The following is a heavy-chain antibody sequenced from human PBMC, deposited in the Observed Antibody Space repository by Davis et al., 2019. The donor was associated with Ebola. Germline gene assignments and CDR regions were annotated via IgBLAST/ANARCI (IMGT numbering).Heavy chain of an antibody. V-gene: IGHV3-30*18. D-gene: IGHD3-16*01. Sequence: GESLKISCAASGFTFSSYGMHWVRQAPGKGLEWVAVISYDGSNKYYADSVKGRFTISSDNSKNTLYLQMNSLRAEDTAVYYCAKALGFGYYYYYGMDVWGQGTTVTVSS. J-gene: IGHJ6*02. CDR3: AKALGFGYYYYYGMDV. CDR1: GFTFSSYG. CDR2: ISYDGSNK.